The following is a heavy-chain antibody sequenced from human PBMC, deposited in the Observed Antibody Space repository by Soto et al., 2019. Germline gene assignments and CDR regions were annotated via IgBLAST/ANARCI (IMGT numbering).Heavy chain of an antibody. V-gene: IGHV4-59*01. CDR1: GGSISSYY. CDR3: ARGGCYDFWSGYCPFDY. CDR2: IYYSGST. J-gene: IGHJ4*02. D-gene: IGHD3-3*01. Sequence: SETLSLTCTVSGGSISSYYWSWIRQPPGKGLEWIGYIYYSGSTNYNPSLKSRVTISVDTSKNQSSPKLSSVTAADTAVYYCARGGCYDFWSGYCPFDYWGQGTLVTVSS.